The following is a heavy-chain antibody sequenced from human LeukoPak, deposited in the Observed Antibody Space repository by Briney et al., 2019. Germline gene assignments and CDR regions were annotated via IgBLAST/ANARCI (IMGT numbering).Heavy chain of an antibody. D-gene: IGHD3-3*01. J-gene: IGHJ3*02. CDR3: ARGPTYYDFWSGYYRDAFDI. Sequence: ASVKVSCKASGYTFTSYDINWVRQATGQGLEWMGWMNPNSGNTGYAQKFQGRVTMTRNTSISTAYMELSSLRSEDTAVYYCARGPTYYDFWSGYYRDAFDIWGQGTMVTVSS. V-gene: IGHV1-8*01. CDR1: GYTFTSYD. CDR2: MNPNSGNT.